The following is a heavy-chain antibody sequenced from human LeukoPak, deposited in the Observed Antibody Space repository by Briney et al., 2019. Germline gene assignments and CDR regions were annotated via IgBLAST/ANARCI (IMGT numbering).Heavy chain of an antibody. CDR2: IDYSGNT. V-gene: IGHV4-39*02. CDR1: GGSITSGFY. Sequence: PSETLSLTCTVSGGSITSGFYWGWIRQAPGKGLEWIGSIDYSGNTYYIPSLKSRLNISADLSRNQYSLKLSSVTAADTGVYYCARDSGNFEVDYWGLGTLVTVSA. CDR3: ARDSGNFEVDY. D-gene: IGHD1-26*01. J-gene: IGHJ4*02.